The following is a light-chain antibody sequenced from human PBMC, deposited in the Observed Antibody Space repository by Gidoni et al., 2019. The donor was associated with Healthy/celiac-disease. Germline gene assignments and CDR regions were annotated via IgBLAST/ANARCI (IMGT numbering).Light chain of an antibody. V-gene: IGKV4-1*01. J-gene: IGKJ1*01. CDR2: CAS. CDR3: QQYYSTPWT. Sequence: IVMIQYPDSLAVSLGERATINCKSSQSVLYSSNIKNYLAWYQQKPGQPPKLLIYCASTRESGVPYRFSGSGSGTDFTLTISSLQAEDVAVYYCQQYYSTPWTFGQGTKVEIK. CDR1: QSVLYSSNIKNY.